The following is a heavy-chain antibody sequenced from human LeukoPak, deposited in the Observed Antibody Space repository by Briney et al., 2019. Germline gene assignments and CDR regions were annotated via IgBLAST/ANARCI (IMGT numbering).Heavy chain of an antibody. Sequence: TGGSLRLSCAASGFTFSNYWMSWVRQAPEKGLEWVANIKEDGSVKYYVDSVEGRFTISRDNAKNSLYLHMNSLRVEDRAVYYCARGSGWLDPWGQGTLVTVFS. CDR1: GFTFSNYW. CDR3: ARGSGWLDP. V-gene: IGHV3-7*05. CDR2: IKEDGSVK. D-gene: IGHD1-26*01. J-gene: IGHJ5*02.